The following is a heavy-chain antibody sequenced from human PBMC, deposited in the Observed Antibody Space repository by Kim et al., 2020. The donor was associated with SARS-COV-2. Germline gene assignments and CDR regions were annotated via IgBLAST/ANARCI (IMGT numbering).Heavy chain of an antibody. Sequence: GGSLRLSCAASGFTFSSYAMHWVRQAPGKGLEWVAVISYDGSNKYYADSVKGRFTISRDNSKNTLYLQMNSLRAEDTAVYYCAREGPYDSSGYSLFDYWGQGTLVTVSS. J-gene: IGHJ4*02. D-gene: IGHD3-22*01. CDR3: AREGPYDSSGYSLFDY. CDR1: GFTFSSYA. CDR2: ISYDGSNK. V-gene: IGHV3-30*04.